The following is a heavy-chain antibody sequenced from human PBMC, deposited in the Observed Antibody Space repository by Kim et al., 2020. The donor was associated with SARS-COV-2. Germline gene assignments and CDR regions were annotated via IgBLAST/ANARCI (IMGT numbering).Heavy chain of an antibody. Sequence: KTKYPTTFQAERTITRDTPANTAYMDLRSLTFEDSAIYYCARDMNPTVYDYWGQGTLVTVSS. D-gene: IGHD4-4*01. CDR3: ARDMNPTVYDY. J-gene: IGHJ4*02. V-gene: IGHV1-3*01. CDR2: KT.